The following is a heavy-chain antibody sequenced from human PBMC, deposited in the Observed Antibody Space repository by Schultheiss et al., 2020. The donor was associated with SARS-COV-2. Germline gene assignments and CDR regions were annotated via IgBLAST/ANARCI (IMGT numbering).Heavy chain of an antibody. CDR1: GFTFSSYS. V-gene: IGHV3-21*01. CDR3: ARDHAYCGGDCYTDAFDI. D-gene: IGHD2-21*01. J-gene: IGHJ3*02. Sequence: GGSLRLSCAASGFTFSSYSMNWVRQAPGKGLEWVSSISSSSSYIYYADSVKGRFTISRDNAKNSLYLQMNSLRAEDTAVYYCARDHAYCGGDCYTDAFDIWGQGTMVTVSS. CDR2: ISSSSSYI.